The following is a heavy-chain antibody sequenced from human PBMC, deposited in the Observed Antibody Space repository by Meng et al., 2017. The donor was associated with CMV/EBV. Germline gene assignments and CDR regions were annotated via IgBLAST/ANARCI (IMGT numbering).Heavy chain of an antibody. V-gene: IGHV4-34*01. J-gene: IGHJ4*02. CDR2: INHSGST. D-gene: IGHD6-19*01. Sequence: SETLSLTCAVYGGSFSGYYWSWIRQPPGKGLEWIGEINHSGSTNYNPSLKSRVTISVDTSKNQFSLKLSSVTAADTAVYYCARGEQWLARIFDYWGQGTLVIVSS. CDR1: GGSFSGYY. CDR3: ARGEQWLARIFDY.